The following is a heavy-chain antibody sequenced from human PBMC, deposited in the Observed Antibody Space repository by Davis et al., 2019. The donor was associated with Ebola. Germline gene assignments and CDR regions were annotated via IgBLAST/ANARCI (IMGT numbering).Heavy chain of an antibody. CDR2: ACYSGST. D-gene: IGHD4-17*01. CDR1: GGSISSHC. CDR3: ARGNYGDYIVLYYYNMDV. Sequence: SETLSLSCTVSGGSISSHCWNWIRQPPGKGLEWIGYACYSGSTNYSPSLKSRVTMSVDPSKNQFSLKFNFVTAADTAVYYCARGNYGDYIVLYYYNMDVWGQGTTVTVSS. V-gene: IGHV4-59*11. J-gene: IGHJ6*02.